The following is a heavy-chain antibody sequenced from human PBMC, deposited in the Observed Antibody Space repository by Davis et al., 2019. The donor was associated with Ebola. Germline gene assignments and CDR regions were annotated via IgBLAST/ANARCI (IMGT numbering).Heavy chain of an antibody. Sequence: ASVKVSCKASGGTFSSYAISWVRQAPGQGLEWMGWISAYNGNTNYAQKLQGRVTMTTDTSTSTAYMELRSLRSDDTAVYYCARAHYYDSSGYYGYWGQGTLVTVSS. CDR2: ISAYNGNT. CDR3: ARAHYYDSSGYYGY. CDR1: GGTFSSYA. V-gene: IGHV1-18*01. J-gene: IGHJ4*02. D-gene: IGHD3-22*01.